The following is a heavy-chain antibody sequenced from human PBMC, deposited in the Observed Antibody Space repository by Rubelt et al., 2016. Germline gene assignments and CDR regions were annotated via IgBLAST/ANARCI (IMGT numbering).Heavy chain of an antibody. V-gene: IGHV4-34*01. CDR3: ASQGYSSDWRAEDFQH. D-gene: IGHD6-19*01. J-gene: IGHJ1*01. CDR1: GGSFSGYY. CDR2: INHSGST. Sequence: QVQLQQWGAGLLKPSETLSLTRAVYGGSFSGYYWSWIRQPPGKGLEWIGEINHSGSTNYNPSLKRRVTISVDTSKNQLSLTRSPVSAADTAVCYWASQGYSSDWRAEDFQHWGQGTLVTVSS.